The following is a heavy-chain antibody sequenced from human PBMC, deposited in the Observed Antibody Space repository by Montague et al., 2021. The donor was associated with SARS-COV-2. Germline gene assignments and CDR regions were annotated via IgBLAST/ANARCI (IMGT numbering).Heavy chain of an antibody. Sequence: SETLSLTCTVSGGSVSSSNYYWGWIRQPQGKGREWIGSIHDSGSTYYKPSLKSRVTISLDTSKNQFPLKLNSVTAADTAVYYCSRGDFGVVIIPYYYYSMDAWGQGTTVTVSS. J-gene: IGHJ6*02. CDR2: IHDSGST. D-gene: IGHD3-3*01. CDR1: GGSVSSSNYY. V-gene: IGHV4-39*01. CDR3: SRGDFGVVIIPYYYYSMDA.